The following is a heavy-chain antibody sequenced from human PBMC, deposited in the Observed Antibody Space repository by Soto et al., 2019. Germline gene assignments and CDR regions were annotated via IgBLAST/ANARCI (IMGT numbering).Heavy chain of an antibody. V-gene: IGHV4-34*01. CDR2: INHSGST. CDR1: GGSFSGYY. D-gene: IGHD1-7*01. CDR3: ARGSRITGTLKNNPPFDY. J-gene: IGHJ4*02. Sequence: PSETLSLTCAVYGGSFSGYYWSWIRQPPGKGLEWIGEINHSGSTNYNPSLKSRVTISVDTSKNQFSLKLSSVTAADTAVYYCARGSRITGTLKNNPPFDYWGQGTLVTVSS.